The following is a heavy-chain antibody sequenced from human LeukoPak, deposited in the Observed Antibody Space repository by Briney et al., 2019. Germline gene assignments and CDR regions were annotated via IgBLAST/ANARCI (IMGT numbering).Heavy chain of an antibody. CDR1: GFTFSSYA. CDR2: ISGRDSTT. V-gene: IGHV3-23*01. J-gene: IGHJ4*02. D-gene: IGHD3-22*01. Sequence: GGSLRLSCAASGFTFSSYAMSWVRQAPGKGLEWVSGISGRDSTTYYADSVKGRFTISRENSKNTLYLQMNSLRAEDTAVYYCAKADTVHYYDSSGYYAINDYWGQGTLVTVSS. CDR3: AKADTVHYYDSSGYYAINDY.